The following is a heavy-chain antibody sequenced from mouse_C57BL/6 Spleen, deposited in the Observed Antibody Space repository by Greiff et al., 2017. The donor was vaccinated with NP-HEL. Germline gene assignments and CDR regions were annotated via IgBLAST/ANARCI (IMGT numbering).Heavy chain of an antibody. J-gene: IGHJ3*01. Sequence: DVPLVESGEGLVKPGGSLKLSCAASGFTFSSYAMSWVRQTPEKRLEWVAYISSGGDYIYYADTVKGRFNISRDNARNTLYLQMSSLKSEDTAMYYCTRDRWDDAWFAYWGQGTLVTVSA. CDR1: GFTFSSYA. V-gene: IGHV5-9-1*02. D-gene: IGHD2-14*01. CDR3: TRDRWDDAWFAY. CDR2: ISSGGDYI.